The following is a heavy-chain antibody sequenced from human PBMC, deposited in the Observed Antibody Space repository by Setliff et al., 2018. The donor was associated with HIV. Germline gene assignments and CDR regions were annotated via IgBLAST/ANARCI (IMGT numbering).Heavy chain of an antibody. J-gene: IGHJ3*02. Sequence: PGGSLRLSCAASGFTFSSYGMHWVRQAPGKGLEWVAVISYDGSNKYYVDSVKGRFTISRDNSKNTLYLQMNSLRAEDTAVYYCARDPGVGSMGQDAFDIWGQGTMVTVSS. D-gene: IGHD1-26*01. CDR2: ISYDGSNK. V-gene: IGHV3-30*03. CDR3: ARDPGVGSMGQDAFDI. CDR1: GFTFSSYG.